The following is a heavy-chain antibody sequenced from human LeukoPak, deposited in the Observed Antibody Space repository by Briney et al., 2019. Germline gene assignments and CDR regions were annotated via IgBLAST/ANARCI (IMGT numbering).Heavy chain of an antibody. CDR2: INPNSGGT. J-gene: IGHJ5*02. D-gene: IGHD2-2*01. Sequence: GASVKVSCKASGYTFTGYYMHWVRQAPGQGLEWMGWINPNSGGTNYAQKFQGWVTMTRDTSISIAYMELSRLRSDDTAVYYCARGGIVVVPADTSNWFDPWGQGTLVTVSS. V-gene: IGHV1-2*04. CDR1: GYTFTGYY. CDR3: ARGGIVVVPADTSNWFDP.